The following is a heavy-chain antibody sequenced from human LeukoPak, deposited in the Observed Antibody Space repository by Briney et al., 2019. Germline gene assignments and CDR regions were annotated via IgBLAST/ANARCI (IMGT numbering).Heavy chain of an antibody. Sequence: ASVKVSCKASGYTFTSYGISWVRQAPGQRLEWMGWINAGNGNTKYSQKFQGRVTITRDTSASTAYMELSSLRSEDTAVYYCARDPQVYANSNWFDPWGQGTLVTVSS. J-gene: IGHJ5*02. CDR2: INAGNGNT. CDR3: ARDPQVYANSNWFDP. D-gene: IGHD2-8*01. CDR1: GYTFTSYG. V-gene: IGHV1-3*01.